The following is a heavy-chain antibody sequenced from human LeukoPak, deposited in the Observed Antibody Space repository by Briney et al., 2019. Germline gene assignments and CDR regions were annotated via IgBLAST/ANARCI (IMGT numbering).Heavy chain of an antibody. Sequence: PGGSLRLSCAASGFTFSSYWMNWARQAPGKGLEWVASINHNGNVNYYVDSVKGRFTISRDNAKNSLYLQMSNLRAEDTAVYYCATDSSGYGVHFDYWGQGTLVTVSS. CDR3: ATDSSGYGVHFDY. CDR1: GFTFSSYW. D-gene: IGHD3-22*01. V-gene: IGHV3-7*03. CDR2: INHNGNVN. J-gene: IGHJ4*02.